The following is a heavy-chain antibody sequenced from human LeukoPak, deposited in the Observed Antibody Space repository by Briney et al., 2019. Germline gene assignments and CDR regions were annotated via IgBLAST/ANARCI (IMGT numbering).Heavy chain of an antibody. CDR3: ARHSLSGWNDY. CDR2: IWYDGSHE. CDR1: GFTFSRHG. V-gene: IGHV3-33*01. Sequence: PGRSLRLSCATSGFTFSRHGMDWVRQAPGKGLEWVALIWYDGSHEYYADSLKGPFTVSRDDSKNTMYMKMNSPRAEDTAVYYCARHSLSGWNDYWGQGTLVTVSS. D-gene: IGHD6-19*01. J-gene: IGHJ4*02.